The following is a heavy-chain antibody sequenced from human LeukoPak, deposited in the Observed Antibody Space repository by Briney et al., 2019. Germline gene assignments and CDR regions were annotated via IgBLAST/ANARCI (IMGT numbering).Heavy chain of an antibody. J-gene: IGHJ4*02. Sequence: GASVKVSCKASGGTFSSYAISWVRQAPGQGLERMGGIIPIFGTANYAQKFQGRVTITADESTSTAYMELSSLRSEDTAVYYCARDPPGGAAADAALDYWGQGTLVTVSS. CDR2: IIPIFGTA. CDR3: ARDPPGGAAADAALDY. V-gene: IGHV1-69*13. D-gene: IGHD6-13*01. CDR1: GGTFSSYA.